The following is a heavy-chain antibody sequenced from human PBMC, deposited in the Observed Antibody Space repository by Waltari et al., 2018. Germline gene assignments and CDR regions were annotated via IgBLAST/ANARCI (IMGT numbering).Heavy chain of an antibody. V-gene: IGHV1-69*10. Sequence: QVQLVQSGAEVKKPGSSVKVSCRASGGIFRTYALSWVRQAPGQGLEWMGGIIPVLGRTNYAQRVQDRVTITADKSTSTSDMELSSLRPEDTALYYCARAQDQVRTPDYYYYALDVWGQGTTVTVSS. J-gene: IGHJ6*02. CDR1: GGIFRTYA. CDR3: ARAQDQVRTPDYYYYALDV. CDR2: IIPVLGRT. D-gene: IGHD2-15*01.